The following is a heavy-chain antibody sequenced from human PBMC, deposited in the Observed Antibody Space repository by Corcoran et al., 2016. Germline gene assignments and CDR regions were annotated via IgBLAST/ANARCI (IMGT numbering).Heavy chain of an antibody. D-gene: IGHD1-7*01. CDR1: TYSFTDYW. J-gene: IGHJ4*02. V-gene: IGHV5-51*03. CDR2: IYPGDSDT. Sequence: EVQLVQSGAEVKKPGESLKISCRGSTYSFTDYWVAWVRQMPGKGLEWLGMIYPGDSDTRYSPSLQGQVTISADKSISTAYLQWSSLKASDSAMDYCSRRGGECRGGTRCFFDYWGQGTLVTVSS. CDR3: SRRGGECRGGTRCFFDY.